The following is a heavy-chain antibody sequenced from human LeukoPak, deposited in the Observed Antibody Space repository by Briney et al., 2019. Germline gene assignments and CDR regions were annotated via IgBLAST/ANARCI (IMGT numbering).Heavy chain of an antibody. CDR1: GFTFSSYA. D-gene: IGHD6-13*01. CDR2: ISGSGGST. V-gene: IGHV3-23*01. Sequence: GGSLRLSCAASGFTFSSYAMSWVRQAPGKGPEWVSAISGSGGSTYYADSVKGRFTISRDNSKNTLYLQMNSLRAEDTAVYYCAKDGSNSSSLYYYYYGMDVWGKGTTVTVSS. CDR3: AKDGSNSSSLYYYYYGMDV. J-gene: IGHJ6*04.